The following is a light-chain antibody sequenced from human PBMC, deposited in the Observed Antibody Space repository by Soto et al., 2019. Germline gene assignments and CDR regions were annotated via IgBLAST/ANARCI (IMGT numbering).Light chain of an antibody. J-gene: IGKJ4*01. CDR2: AAS. Sequence: DIQMTQSPSSLSASIGDRDTITCRASQGINHFLAWYQQKPGKVPKLLIYAASTLHSGVPSRFSGSGSGTDFSLTISSPQPEDVATYYCQKYDGSPLTYGGGTKVEIK. CDR1: QGINHF. CDR3: QKYDGSPLT. V-gene: IGKV1-27*01.